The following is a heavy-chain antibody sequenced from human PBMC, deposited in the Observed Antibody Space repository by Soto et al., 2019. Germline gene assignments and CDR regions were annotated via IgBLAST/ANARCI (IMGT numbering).Heavy chain of an antibody. CDR1: GYTFTDYF. J-gene: IGHJ4*02. V-gene: IGHV1-2*02. Sequence: ASVKVSCKASGYTFTDYFVHWVRLAPGQGLEWMGWVNPDTGVATFPQKFQGRVTVTRDASINTDYMELTHLTSEDTGIYYCARHHLRGGVPYLLDFWGRGTQATVSS. CDR2: VNPDTGVA. D-gene: IGHD3-16*01. CDR3: ARHHLRGGVPYLLDF.